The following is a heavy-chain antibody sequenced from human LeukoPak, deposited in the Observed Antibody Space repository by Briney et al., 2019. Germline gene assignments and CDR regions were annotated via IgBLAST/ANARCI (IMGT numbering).Heavy chain of an antibody. D-gene: IGHD2-2*01. J-gene: IGHJ4*02. CDR2: IYYSGST. V-gene: IGHV4-59*01. CDR3: ARYCSSTSCSFDY. CDR1: DGSISTFY. Sequence: SKTLSLTCTVSDGSISTFYWSWIRQPPGKGLERIGYIYYSGSTSYNPSLKSRVIISGDTSKNQFSLKLSSVTAADTAVYYCARYCSSTSCSFDYWGQGTLVTVSS.